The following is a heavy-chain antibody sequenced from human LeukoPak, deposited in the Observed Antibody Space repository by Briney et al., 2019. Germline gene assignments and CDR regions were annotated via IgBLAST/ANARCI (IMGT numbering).Heavy chain of an antibody. D-gene: IGHD2-21*02. CDR2: INPNSGGT. CDR1: GYTFTGYY. J-gene: IGHJ4*02. V-gene: IGHV1-2*02. CDR3: APSVVVTAHFDY. Sequence: ASVKVSCKASGYTFTGYYMHWVRQAPGQGLEWMGWINPNSGGTNYAQKFQGRVTMTRDTSISTAYMELSRLRSDDTAVYYCAPSVVVTAHFDYWGQGTLVTVSS.